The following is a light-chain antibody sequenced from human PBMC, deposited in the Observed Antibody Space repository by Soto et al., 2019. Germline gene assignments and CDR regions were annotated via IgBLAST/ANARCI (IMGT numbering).Light chain of an antibody. V-gene: IGLV2-14*01. J-gene: IGLJ2*01. Sequence: QSALTQPASVSGSPGQSITISCTGTSSDVGGYNYVSWYQHHPGKAPKLMIYEVSDRPSGVSNRFSGSKSGNTASLTISGLQADDEADYYCTSYTTSRTLEVGGGTKLTVL. CDR3: TSYTTSRTLE. CDR2: EVS. CDR1: SSDVGGYNY.